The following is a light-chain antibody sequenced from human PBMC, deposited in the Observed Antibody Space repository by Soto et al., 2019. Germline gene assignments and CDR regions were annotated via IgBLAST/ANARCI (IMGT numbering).Light chain of an antibody. V-gene: IGKV4-1*01. CDR3: HQYSTTPHT. CDR2: WAS. J-gene: IGKJ2*01. CDR1: PSVLDNSTNKSY. Sequence: VLNQSPSSLAVSLGERATVNCRYSPSVLDNSTNKSYLAWYQKKPGHPPKLLVHWASVREAGVPDRFSGGGSGTDFTLTISSLHAEDVAVYYCHQYSTTPHTFGQGTKLEIK.